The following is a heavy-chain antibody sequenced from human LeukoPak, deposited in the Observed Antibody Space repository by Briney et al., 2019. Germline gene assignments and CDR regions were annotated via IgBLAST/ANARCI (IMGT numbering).Heavy chain of an antibody. J-gene: IGHJ6*03. Sequence: GGSLRLSCAASGFTFSSYWMHWVRQAPGKGLVWVSRINPDGSTTTYADSVKGRFTISRDNAKNSLYLQMNSLRAEDTAVYYCARDRKKSGIAALHYYYMDVWGKGTTVTVSS. V-gene: IGHV3-74*01. CDR2: INPDGSTT. D-gene: IGHD6-6*01. CDR3: ARDRKKSGIAALHYYYMDV. CDR1: GFTFSSYW.